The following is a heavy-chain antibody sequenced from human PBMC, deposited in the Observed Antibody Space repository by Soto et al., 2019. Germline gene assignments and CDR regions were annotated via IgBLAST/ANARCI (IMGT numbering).Heavy chain of an antibody. CDR3: ASDLVGSGGSRSKSSCDN. CDR2: ISAYNGNT. V-gene: IGHV1-18*01. CDR1: GYTFTSYG. J-gene: IGHJ4*02. D-gene: IGHD2-15*01. Sequence: GVPVKVYCKASGYTFTSYGISWVRQAPGQGLEWMGWISAYNGNTNYAQKLQGRVTMTTDTSTSTAYMELRSLRSDDTAVYYCASDLVGSGGSRSKSSCDNWHQGTLGTVSS.